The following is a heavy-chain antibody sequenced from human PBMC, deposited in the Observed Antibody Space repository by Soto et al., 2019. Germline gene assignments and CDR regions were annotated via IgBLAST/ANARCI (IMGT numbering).Heavy chain of an antibody. V-gene: IGHV4-59*01. CDR3: ARDHYGGAPFDY. Sequence: QVQLQESGPGLVKPSETLSLTCTVSGGSISSYYWSWIRQPPGKGLEWIGYIYYSGSTNYNPSLKSRVTISVDTSKNQFSLKLSSVTAADTAVYYCARDHYGGAPFDYWGQGTLVTVSS. CDR1: GGSISSYY. D-gene: IGHD4-17*01. CDR2: IYYSGST. J-gene: IGHJ4*02.